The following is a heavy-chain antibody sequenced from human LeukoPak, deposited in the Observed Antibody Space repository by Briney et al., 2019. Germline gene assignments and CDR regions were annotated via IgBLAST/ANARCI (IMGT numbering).Heavy chain of an antibody. CDR3: ARETPDSSSWTAFDF. Sequence: GGSLRLSCAASGFTFSSYSMNWVRQAPGKGLEWVAYITLSRTTIYYADSVKGRFTISRDNAKNSLSLQMNSLRDEDTAVYYCARETPDSSSWTAFDFWGQGTLVTVSS. CDR1: GFTFSSYS. D-gene: IGHD6-13*01. J-gene: IGHJ4*02. CDR2: ITLSRTTI. V-gene: IGHV3-48*02.